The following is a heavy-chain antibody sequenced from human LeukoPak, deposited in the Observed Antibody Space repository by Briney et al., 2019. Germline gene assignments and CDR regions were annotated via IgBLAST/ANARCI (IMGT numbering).Heavy chain of an antibody. D-gene: IGHD3-3*01. Sequence: SETLSLTCTVSGGSISSYYWSWIRQPPGKGLEWIGYTYYSGSTNYNPSLKSRVTISVDTSKNQFSLKLSSVTAADTAVYYCASGYYDFWSGSFDYWGQGTLVTVSS. CDR3: ASGYYDFWSGSFDY. CDR1: GGSISSYY. CDR2: TYYSGST. J-gene: IGHJ4*02. V-gene: IGHV4-59*01.